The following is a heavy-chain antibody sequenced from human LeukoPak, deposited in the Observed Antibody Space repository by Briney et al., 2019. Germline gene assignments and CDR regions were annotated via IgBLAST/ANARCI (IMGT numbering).Heavy chain of an antibody. Sequence: GGSLRLSCAASGFTLSSYAMSWVRQAPGKGLEWVSAISVSGNTYHADSVKGRFTISRDSSKSTLYLQMNRLRAEDAAVYYCAKAPVTTCSGAYCYPFDYWGQGTLVTVSS. CDR3: AKAPVTTCSGAYCYPFDY. CDR2: ISVSGNT. CDR1: GFTLSSYA. D-gene: IGHD2-21*01. V-gene: IGHV3-23*01. J-gene: IGHJ4*02.